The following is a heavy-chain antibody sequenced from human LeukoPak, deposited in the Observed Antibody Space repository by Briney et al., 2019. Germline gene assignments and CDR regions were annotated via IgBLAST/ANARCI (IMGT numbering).Heavy chain of an antibody. D-gene: IGHD2-15*01. V-gene: IGHV1-2*02. J-gene: IGHJ5*02. Sequence: ASVKVSCKASGYTLTGYYMHWVRQAPGQGLEWMGWINPNSGGTNYAQKFQGRVTMTRDTSISTAYMELSRLRSDDTAVYYCARGYCSGGSCYFGWFDPWGQGTLVTVSS. CDR3: ARGYCSGGSCYFGWFDP. CDR1: GYTLTGYY. CDR2: INPNSGGT.